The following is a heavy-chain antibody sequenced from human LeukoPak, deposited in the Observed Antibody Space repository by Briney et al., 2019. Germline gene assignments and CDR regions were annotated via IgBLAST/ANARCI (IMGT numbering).Heavy chain of an antibody. CDR1: GFTFSSYA. D-gene: IGHD2-15*01. CDR2: ISYDGSNK. CDR3: ARDGGAATFLGY. Sequence: GGSLRLSCVASGFTFSSYAMHWVRQAPGKGLEWVAVISYDGSNKYYADSVKGRFTISRDNSKNTLYLQMNSLRAEDTAVYYCARDGGAATFLGYWGQGTLVTVSS. J-gene: IGHJ4*02. V-gene: IGHV3-30*04.